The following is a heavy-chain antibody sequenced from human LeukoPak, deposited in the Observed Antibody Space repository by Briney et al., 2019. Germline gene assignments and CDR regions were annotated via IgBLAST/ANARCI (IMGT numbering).Heavy chain of an antibody. Sequence: GESLKISCKASGYTFTNYWIGCVRHTPGKGLEWMWIIHTGDYDTRYRTSFQGQVTMSVDESTSTAYLHWTSLKASDTAIYYCARHAGYCTGGKCYSFYYFDYWGQGTLVTVSS. D-gene: IGHD2-15*01. J-gene: IGHJ4*02. V-gene: IGHV5-51*01. CDR1: GYTFTNYW. CDR2: IHTGDYDT. CDR3: ARHAGYCTGGKCYSFYYFDY.